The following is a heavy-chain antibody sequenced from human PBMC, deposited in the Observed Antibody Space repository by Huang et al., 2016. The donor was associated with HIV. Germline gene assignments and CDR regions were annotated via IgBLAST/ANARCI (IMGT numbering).Heavy chain of an antibody. V-gene: IGHV4-30-2*01. CDR3: ARDLAAAGTGAFDI. Sequence: QLQLQESGSGLVKPSQTLSLTCAVSGGSISSGAYSWSWIRQPPGKGLEWSGYIYHSGSTYSNPSLKSRVTISVDRSKNQFSLKLSSVTAADTAVYYCARDLAAAGTGAFDIWGQGTMVTVSS. CDR1: GGSISSGAYS. CDR2: IYHSGST. D-gene: IGHD6-13*01. J-gene: IGHJ3*02.